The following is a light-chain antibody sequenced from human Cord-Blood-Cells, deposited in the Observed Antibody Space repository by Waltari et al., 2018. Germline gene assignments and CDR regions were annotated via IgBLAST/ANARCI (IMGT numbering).Light chain of an antibody. CDR1: QSVSSY. Sequence: EIVLTQSPATLSLSPGDRATLPCRASQSVSSYLAWYQQKPGQAPRLLIYDASNRATGIPARFSGSGSGTDFTLTISSLEPEDFAVYYCQRRSNWPPFTFGPGTKVDIK. J-gene: IGKJ3*01. CDR2: DAS. V-gene: IGKV3-11*01. CDR3: QRRSNWPPFT.